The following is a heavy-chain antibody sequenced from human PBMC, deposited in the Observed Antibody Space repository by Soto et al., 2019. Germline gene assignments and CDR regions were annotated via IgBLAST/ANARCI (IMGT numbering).Heavy chain of an antibody. Sequence: SETLSLTCAVYGGSFSCYYWSWIRQPPGKGLEWIGEINHSGSTNYNPSLKSRVTISVDTSKNQFSLKLSSVTAADTAVYYCARVTMLEIRDGDWSQGTLVTVCS. CDR3: ARVTMLEIRDGD. CDR1: GGSFSCYY. J-gene: IGHJ4*02. D-gene: IGHD3-10*01. CDR2: INHSGST. V-gene: IGHV4-34*01.